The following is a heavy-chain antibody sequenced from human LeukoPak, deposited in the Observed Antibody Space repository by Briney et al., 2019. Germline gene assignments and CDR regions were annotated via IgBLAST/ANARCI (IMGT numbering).Heavy chain of an antibody. V-gene: IGHV3-11*04. CDR1: GFTFGDNY. J-gene: IGHJ4*02. Sequence: GGSLRLSCAASGFTFGDNYMTWIRQAPGKGLEWVAYISNTGGTKYYSDSVKGRFTVSRDNANNSLYLQMNSLRAEDTAVYYCARVYYYDSSGYYPYFDYWGQGTLVTVSS. CDR3: ARVYYYDSSGYYPYFDY. CDR2: ISNTGGTK. D-gene: IGHD3-22*01.